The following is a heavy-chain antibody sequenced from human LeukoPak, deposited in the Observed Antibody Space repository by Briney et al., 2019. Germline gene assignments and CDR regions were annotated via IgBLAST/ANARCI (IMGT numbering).Heavy chain of an antibody. V-gene: IGHV4-59*12. CDR3: ARDVDTPMVDAFDI. CDR1: GGSISTYY. Sequence: PSETLSLTCTVSGGSISTYYWSWIRQPPGKGLEWIAYIHYSGSTNYNPSLKSRVTISVDTSKKHLSLKLSSVTAADTAVYYCARDVDTPMVDAFDIWGQGTMVTVSS. J-gene: IGHJ3*02. CDR2: IHYSGST. D-gene: IGHD5-18*01.